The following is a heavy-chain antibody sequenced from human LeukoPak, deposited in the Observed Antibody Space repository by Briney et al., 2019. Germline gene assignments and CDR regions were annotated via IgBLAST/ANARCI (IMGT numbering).Heavy chain of an antibody. CDR1: GLSLNSYA. V-gene: IGHV3-23*01. Sequence: GGSLRLSCTASGLSLNSYAISWVRQVPGKGLEWVSASSSSDDGKWYADSVKGRFTISRDNSKNTLYLQMNSLRAEDTAVYYCARRAGAYSHPYDYWGQGTLVTVSS. D-gene: IGHD4/OR15-4a*01. J-gene: IGHJ4*02. CDR2: SSSSDDGK. CDR3: ARRAGAYSHPYDY.